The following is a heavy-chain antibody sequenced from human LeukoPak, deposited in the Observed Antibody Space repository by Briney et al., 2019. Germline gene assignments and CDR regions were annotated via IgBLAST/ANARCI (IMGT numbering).Heavy chain of an antibody. V-gene: IGHV3-21*01. Sequence: GGSLRLSCAASGFTFSSYSMNWVRQAPGKGLEWVSSISSSSSYIYYADSVKGRFTISRDNAKNSLYLQMNSLRAEDTAVYYCARDPVYYDILTGYYIGVPYWGQETLVTVSS. J-gene: IGHJ4*02. D-gene: IGHD3-9*01. CDR2: ISSSSSYI. CDR3: ARDPVYYDILTGYYIGVPY. CDR1: GFTFSSYS.